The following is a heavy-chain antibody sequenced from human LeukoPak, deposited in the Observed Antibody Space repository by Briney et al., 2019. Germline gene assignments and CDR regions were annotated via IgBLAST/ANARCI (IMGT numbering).Heavy chain of an antibody. D-gene: IGHD2-2*01. Sequence: PGGSLRLSCAASGFTFSSYEMNWVRQAPGKGLEWISHVNPGATTIYYADSVKGRFTISRDNAKNSLYLQMNSLRAEDTAVCYCARGGYCSSTICYLRNAFDMWGQGTMVTVSS. J-gene: IGHJ3*02. CDR2: VNPGATTI. V-gene: IGHV3-48*03. CDR3: ARGGYCSSTICYLRNAFDM. CDR1: GFTFSSYE.